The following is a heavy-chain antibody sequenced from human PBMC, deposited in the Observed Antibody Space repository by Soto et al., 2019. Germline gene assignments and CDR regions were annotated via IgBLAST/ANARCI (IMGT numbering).Heavy chain of an antibody. J-gene: IGHJ3*02. V-gene: IGHV3-23*01. CDR2: ISGSGGST. Sequence: GGSLRLSCAASGFTFSSYAMSWVRQAPGKGLVLVSAISGSGGSTYYADSVKGRFTISRDNSKNTLYLQMNSLRAEDTSVYYCAKDGWEQLFGHDAFDIWGQGTMVTVS. CDR1: GFTFSSYA. CDR3: AKDGWEQLFGHDAFDI. D-gene: IGHD1-26*01.